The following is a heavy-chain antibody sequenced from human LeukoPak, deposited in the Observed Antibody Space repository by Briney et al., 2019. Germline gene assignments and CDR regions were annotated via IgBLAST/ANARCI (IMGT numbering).Heavy chain of an antibody. J-gene: IGHJ4*02. CDR3: AKTSDSSGYYEEPYYFDY. Sequence: PGGSLRLSCAASGFTFSSYAMSWVRQAPGKELEWVSAISGSGGSTYYADSVKGRFTISRDNSKNTLYLQMNSLRAEDTAVYYCAKTSDSSGYYEEPYYFDYWGQGTLVTVSS. CDR1: GFTFSSYA. V-gene: IGHV3-23*01. D-gene: IGHD3-22*01. CDR2: ISGSGGST.